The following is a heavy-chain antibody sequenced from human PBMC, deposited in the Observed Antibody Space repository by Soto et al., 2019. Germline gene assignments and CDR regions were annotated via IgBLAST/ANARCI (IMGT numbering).Heavy chain of an antibody. J-gene: IGHJ4*02. CDR2: ITYDGSNK. CDR3: AREARQGVCFDY. V-gene: IGHV3-30-3*01. CDR1: GFTFISYA. D-gene: IGHD3-16*01. Sequence: PGGSLRLSCAASGFTFISYAMSWVRQAPGKGLEWVAVITYDGSNKYYADSVKGRFTISRDNSKNTLYLQMNSLRAEDTAVYYCAREARQGVCFDYWGQGTLVTVSS.